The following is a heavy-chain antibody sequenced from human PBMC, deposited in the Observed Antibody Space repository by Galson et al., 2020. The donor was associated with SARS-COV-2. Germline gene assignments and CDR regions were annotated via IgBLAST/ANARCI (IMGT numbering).Heavy chain of an antibody. J-gene: IGHJ4*02. CDR2: IWYDGSNK. CDR1: GFTFSSHG. D-gene: IGHD1-26*01. Sequence: GGSLRLSCAASGFTFSSHGMHWVRQAPGKGLEWVAVIWYDGSNKYYADSVKGRFTISRDNSKNTLYLQMNSLRAEVTAVYYCARDGIVGATTGLDYWGQGTLVTVSS. CDR3: ARDGIVGATTGLDY. V-gene: IGHV3-33*01.